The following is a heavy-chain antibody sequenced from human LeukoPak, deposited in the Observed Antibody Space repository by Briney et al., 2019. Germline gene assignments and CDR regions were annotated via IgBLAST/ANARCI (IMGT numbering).Heavy chain of an antibody. CDR1: GGSINGYY. D-gene: IGHD1/OR15-1a*01. V-gene: IGHV4-59*01. Sequence: SETLSLTCTVSGGSINGYYWSWIRQPPGKGLEWIGYIFWSGTSNYNPSLKSRVTISVDASRNQFSLNVTSVTAADTAVYYCARVGNNGRWHVPFHYWGQGALVTVSS. J-gene: IGHJ4*02. CDR3: ARVGNNGRWHVPFHY. CDR2: IFWSGTS.